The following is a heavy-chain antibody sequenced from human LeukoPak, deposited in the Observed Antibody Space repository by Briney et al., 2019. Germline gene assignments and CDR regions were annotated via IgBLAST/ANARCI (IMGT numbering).Heavy chain of an antibody. CDR1: GGSISSGGYY. J-gene: IGHJ5*02. D-gene: IGHD3-10*01. Sequence: PSVTLSLTCTVSGGSISSGGYYWSWIRQHPGKGLEWIGYIYYSGSTYYNPSLKSRVTISVDTSKNQFSLKLSSVTAADTAVYYCARYPLWFGDPWFDPWGQGTLVTVSS. CDR2: IYYSGST. V-gene: IGHV4-31*03. CDR3: ARYPLWFGDPWFDP.